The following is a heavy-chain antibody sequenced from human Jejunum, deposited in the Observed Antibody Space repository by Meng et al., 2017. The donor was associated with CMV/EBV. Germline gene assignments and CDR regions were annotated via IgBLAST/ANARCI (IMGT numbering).Heavy chain of an antibody. CDR2: INPDGGST. D-gene: IGHD2-15*01. J-gene: IGHJ1*01. CDR3: AQGYCSGGSCWEFFQH. V-gene: IGHV1-46*01. Sequence: SGYTFTSYYMNWVRQAPGQGLEWMGMINPDGGSTSYARKFQGRVTMTRDTSTSTAHMELSSLRSEDTAVYYCAQGYCSGGSCWEFFQHWGQGTLVTVSS. CDR1: GYTFTSYY.